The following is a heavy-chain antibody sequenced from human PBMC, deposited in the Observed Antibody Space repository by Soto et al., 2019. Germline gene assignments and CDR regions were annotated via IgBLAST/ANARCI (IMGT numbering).Heavy chain of an antibody. CDR3: ATVGGDHSMGV. CDR1: GFIFSSFG. J-gene: IGHJ6*02. Sequence: GGSLRLSCEASGFIFSSFGMHWVRQAPGKGLEWVTLIFYDGNNKYYADSVKGRFSISRDNSKNTLYLQMNSLRAEDTGVYYCATVGGDHSMGVWGQGTTVTVSS. V-gene: IGHV3-33*03. CDR2: IFYDGNNK.